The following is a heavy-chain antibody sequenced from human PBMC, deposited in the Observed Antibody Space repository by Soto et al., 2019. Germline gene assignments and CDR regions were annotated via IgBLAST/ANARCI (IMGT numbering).Heavy chain of an antibody. V-gene: IGHV4-39*01. CDR1: GGSISSSSYY. Sequence: QLQLQESGPGLVKPSETLSLTCTVSGGSISSSSYYWGWIRQPPGKGLEWIGSIYYSGSTYYNPSRNSRVTISVDTSKNQFSLKLSSVTAADTAVYYCARLRVDPLSGEVPGDYFDYWGQGTLVTVSS. CDR3: ARLRVDPLSGEVPGDYFDY. D-gene: IGHD3-10*01. J-gene: IGHJ4*02. CDR2: IYYSGST.